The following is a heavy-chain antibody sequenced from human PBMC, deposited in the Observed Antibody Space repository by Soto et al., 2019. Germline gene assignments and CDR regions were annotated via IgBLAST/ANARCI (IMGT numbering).Heavy chain of an antibody. J-gene: IGHJ4*02. V-gene: IGHV4-59*01. CDR3: ARAPAPLYSSSWYYHDY. Sequence: SETLSLTCTVSGGSISSYYWSWIRQPPGKGLEWIGYIYYSGSTNYNPSLKSRVTISVDTSKNQFSLKLSSVTAADTAVYYCARAPAPLYSSSWYYHDYWGQGTLVTVSS. D-gene: IGHD6-13*01. CDR1: GGSISSYY. CDR2: IYYSGST.